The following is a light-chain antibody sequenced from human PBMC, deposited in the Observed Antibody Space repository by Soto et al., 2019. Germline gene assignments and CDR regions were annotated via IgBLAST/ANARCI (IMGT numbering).Light chain of an antibody. V-gene: IGLV2-14*03. Sequence: QSALTQPASVSGSPGQSITISCTGTSSDVGGHNYVSWYQQHPGKAPKLMIYDVRNRPSGVSNRFSCSKSGNTASLTISGLQDEDESDYYCSSYTGSSTYVFGTGTKVTVL. CDR3: SSYTGSSTYV. CDR2: DVR. J-gene: IGLJ1*01. CDR1: SSDVGGHNY.